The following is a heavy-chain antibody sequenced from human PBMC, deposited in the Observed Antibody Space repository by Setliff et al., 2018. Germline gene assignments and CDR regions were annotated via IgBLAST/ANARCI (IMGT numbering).Heavy chain of an antibody. D-gene: IGHD5-18*01. V-gene: IGHV4-31*03. Sequence: SDTLSLTCTVSGGSISSGGYYWSWIRQHPGKGLEWIGYIYYSGSTYYNPSLKSRVTISVDTSKNQFSLKLSSVTAADTAVYYCARVYADTVDAFAIWGQGTMVTVSS. J-gene: IGHJ3*02. CDR2: IYYSGST. CDR1: GGSISSGGYY. CDR3: ARVYADTVDAFAI.